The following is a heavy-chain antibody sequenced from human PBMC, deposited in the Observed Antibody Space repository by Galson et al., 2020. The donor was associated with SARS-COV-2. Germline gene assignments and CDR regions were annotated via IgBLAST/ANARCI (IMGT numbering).Heavy chain of an antibody. V-gene: IGHV1-69*13. D-gene: IGHD3-9*01. CDR3: ARDNRLVVGNWFDP. CDR2: IIPIFGTA. CDR1: GGTFSSYA. Sequence: GASVKVSCKASGGTFSSYAISWVRQAPGQGLEWMGGIIPIFGTANYAQKFQGRVTITADESTSTAYMELSSLRSEDTAVYYCARDNRLVVGNWFDPWGQGALVTVSS. J-gene: IGHJ5*02.